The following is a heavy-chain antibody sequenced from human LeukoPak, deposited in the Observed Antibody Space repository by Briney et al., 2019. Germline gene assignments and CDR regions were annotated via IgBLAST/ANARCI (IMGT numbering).Heavy chain of an antibody. D-gene: IGHD5-18*01. CDR2: IYYSGST. Sequence: PSETLSLTCTVSGGSISSYYWSWIRQPPGKGLEWIGYIYYSGSTNYNPSLKSRVTISVDTSKNQFSLKLSSVTAADTAVYYCARGGYSYKRGYYFDYWGQGTLVTVSS. V-gene: IGHV4-59*08. CDR3: ARGGYSYKRGYYFDY. J-gene: IGHJ4*02. CDR1: GGSISSYY.